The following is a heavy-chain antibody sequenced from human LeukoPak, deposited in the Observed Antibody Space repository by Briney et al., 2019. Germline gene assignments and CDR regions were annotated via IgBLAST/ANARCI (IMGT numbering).Heavy chain of an antibody. CDR2: ISSSSSYI. J-gene: IGHJ4*02. CDR1: GFTFSSYS. CDR3: ARDGAMATKSVDY. D-gene: IGHD5-24*01. V-gene: IGHV3-21*01. Sequence: GGSLRLSCAASGFTFSSYSMNWVRQAPGKGLEWVSSISSSSSYIYYADSVKGRFTISRDNAKNSLYLQMNSLRAEDTAVYYCARDGAMATKSVDYWGQGTLVTVSS.